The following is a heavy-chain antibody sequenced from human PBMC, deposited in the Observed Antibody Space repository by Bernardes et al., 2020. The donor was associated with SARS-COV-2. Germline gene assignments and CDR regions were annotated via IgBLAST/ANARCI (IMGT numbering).Heavy chain of an antibody. CDR2: IYWNDDK. V-gene: IGHV2-5*01. CDR1: GFSLSTSGVG. J-gene: IGHJ4*02. Sequence: SGPTLVKPTQTLTLTCTFSGFSLSTSGVGVGWIRQPPGKALEWLALIYWNDDKRYSPSLKSRLTITKDTSKNQVVLTMTNMDPVDTATYYCAHSGYFPIVPAANEIFGYWGQGTLVTVSS. D-gene: IGHD2-2*01. CDR3: AHSGYFPIVPAANEIFGY.